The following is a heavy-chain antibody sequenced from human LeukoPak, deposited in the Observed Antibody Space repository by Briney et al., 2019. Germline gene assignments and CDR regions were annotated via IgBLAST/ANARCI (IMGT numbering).Heavy chain of an antibody. CDR2: IKHDGNWK. CDR1: GSTFGNYY. CDR3: ARXGDSSXSLGXX. V-gene: IGHV3-7*03. J-gene: IGHJ4*02. D-gene: IGHD6-19*01. Sequence: GGSLRLSCAASGSTFGNYYMSWVRQAPGKGLEWVANIKHDGNWKFYADSVKGRFTVSRDNAEKSVYLHMSSLRAEDTAMYYCARXGDSSXSLGXXWGQGILVTVSS.